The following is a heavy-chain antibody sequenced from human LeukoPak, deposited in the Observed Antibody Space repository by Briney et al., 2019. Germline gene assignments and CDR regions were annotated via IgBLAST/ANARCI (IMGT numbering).Heavy chain of an antibody. D-gene: IGHD3-9*01. Sequence: PGGSLRLSCAASGFTFSSYSMNWVRQAPGKGLEWVSSISSSSSYIYYADSVKGRFTISRDDSKNTLYLQMNSLRAEDTAVYFCARAYYDILTTDSWGQGTLVSVSS. CDR1: GFTFSSYS. CDR3: ARAYYDILTTDS. CDR2: ISSSSSYI. J-gene: IGHJ4*02. V-gene: IGHV3-21*01.